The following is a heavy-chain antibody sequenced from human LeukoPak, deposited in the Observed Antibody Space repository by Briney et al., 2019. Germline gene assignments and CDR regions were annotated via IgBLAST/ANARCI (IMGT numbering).Heavy chain of an antibody. CDR3: ARYRAAPNYFDF. CDR1: GFTFISYD. D-gene: IGHD6-13*01. J-gene: IGHJ4*02. V-gene: IGHV3-48*03. Sequence: GGSLRLSCAASGFTFISYDMNWVRQAPGKGLEWVSYISGSGGSIYYTDSVKGRFTISRDNAKNSLFLQMNSLRAEDTAVYYCARYRAAPNYFDFWGQGTLVTVSS. CDR2: ISGSGGSI.